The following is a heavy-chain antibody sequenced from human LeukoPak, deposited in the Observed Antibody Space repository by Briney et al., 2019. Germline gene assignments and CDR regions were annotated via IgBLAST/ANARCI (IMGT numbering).Heavy chain of an antibody. CDR3: ARDRGFGQADV. J-gene: IGHJ6*04. CDR2: IKQDGSEK. D-gene: IGHD3-10*01. V-gene: IGHV3-7*01. Sequence: HTGGSLTLSCAASGFTFSGYWMSWLRQAPGKGLEWVANIKQDGSEKYYVGSVKGRFTISRDNAKNSLYLQMNSLRAEDTAVYYCARDRGFGQADVWGKGTTVTVSS. CDR1: GFTFSGYW.